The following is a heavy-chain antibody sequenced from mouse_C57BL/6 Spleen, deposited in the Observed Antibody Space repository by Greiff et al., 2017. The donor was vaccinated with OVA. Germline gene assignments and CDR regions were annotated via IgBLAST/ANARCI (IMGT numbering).Heavy chain of an antibody. Sequence: VQLKESGGGLVQPGGSMKLSCVASGFTFSNYWMNWVRQSPEKGLEWVAQIRLKSDNYATHYAESVKGRFTISRDDSKSSVYLQMNNLRAEDTGIYYCTGGNDYPWFAYWGQGTLVTVSA. CDR2: IRLKSDNYAT. CDR1: GFTFSNYW. V-gene: IGHV6-3*01. CDR3: TGGNDYPWFAY. D-gene: IGHD2-4*01. J-gene: IGHJ3*01.